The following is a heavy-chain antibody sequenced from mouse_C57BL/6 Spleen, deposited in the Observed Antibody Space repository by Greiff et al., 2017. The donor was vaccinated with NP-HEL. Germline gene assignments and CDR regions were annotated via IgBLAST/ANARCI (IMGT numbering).Heavy chain of an antibody. J-gene: IGHJ2*01. CDR2: IYPGDGDT. D-gene: IGHD3-2*02. Sequence: VQLQESGAELVKPGASVKISCKASGYAFSSYWMNWVKQRPGKGLEWIGQIYPGDGDTNYNGKFKGKATLTADKSSSTAYMQLSSLTSEDSAVYFCGVDSSGHYFDYWGQGTTLTVSS. V-gene: IGHV1-82*01. CDR1: GYAFSSYW. CDR3: GVDSSGHYFDY.